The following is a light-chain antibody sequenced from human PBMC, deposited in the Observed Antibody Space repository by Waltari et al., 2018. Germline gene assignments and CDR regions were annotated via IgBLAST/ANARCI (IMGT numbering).Light chain of an antibody. Sequence: EIVLTQSPGTASLSPGERVTLSCRASQSVGRSSLAWYQPKPGQAPRLVLDRASRGATVIPDRFSGRGSGTDFSLTISRLEPEDFAVYYCQQHGTLPATFGQGTKVEIK. CDR2: RAS. J-gene: IGKJ1*01. CDR3: QQHGTLPAT. CDR1: QSVGRSS. V-gene: IGKV3-20*01.